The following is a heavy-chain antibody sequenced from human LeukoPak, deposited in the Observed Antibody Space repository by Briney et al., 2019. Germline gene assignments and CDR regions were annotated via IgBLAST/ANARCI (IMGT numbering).Heavy chain of an antibody. Sequence: ASVKVSCKASGYTFTGYYIHWVRQAPGQGLEWMGWVVPNSGATKYAQKFQGRVTLTRDTSISTAYMELSSLGSDDTAVYYCARSEPHLHYWGQGALVTVSS. V-gene: IGHV1-2*02. J-gene: IGHJ4*02. CDR1: GYTFTGYY. CDR2: VVPNSGAT. CDR3: ARSEPHLHY.